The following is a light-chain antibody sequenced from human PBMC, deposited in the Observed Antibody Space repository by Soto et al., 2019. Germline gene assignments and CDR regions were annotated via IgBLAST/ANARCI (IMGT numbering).Light chain of an antibody. CDR2: DVD. CDR3: CSYAGSSWI. J-gene: IGLJ2*01. CDR1: NSDVGHYNY. Sequence: QSALTQPRSVSGSPGQSVTISCTGTNSDVGHYNYVSWYQQHPDKAPKLIIFDVDKRPSGVPDRFSGSKSGNTASLTISGLQAEDEADYYCCSYAGSSWIFGGGTKVTVL. V-gene: IGLV2-11*01.